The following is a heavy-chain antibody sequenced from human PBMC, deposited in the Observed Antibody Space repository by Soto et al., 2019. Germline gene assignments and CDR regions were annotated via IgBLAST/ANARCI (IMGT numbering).Heavy chain of an antibody. CDR3: ARDDYGGKVGGYYYYYGMDV. CDR2: IIPILGIA. D-gene: IGHD4-17*01. V-gene: IGHV1-3*01. J-gene: IGHJ6*02. CDR1: GNTVPNYA. Sequence: ASVKVSCKASGNTVPNYAIHWVRQAPGQRLEWMGWIIPILGIANYAQKFQGRVTITRDTSASTAYMELSSLRSEDTAVYYCARDDYGGKVGGYYYYYGMDVWGQGTTVTVSS.